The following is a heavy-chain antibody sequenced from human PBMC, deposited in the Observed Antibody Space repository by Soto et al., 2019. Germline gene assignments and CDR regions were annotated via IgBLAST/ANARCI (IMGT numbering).Heavy chain of an antibody. CDR2: ISSSSSYI. D-gene: IGHD2-8*01. CDR1: GFTFRSST. CDR3: ARDLGEMYAI. V-gene: IGHV3-21*01. J-gene: IGHJ4*02. Sequence: GGSLRLSCAGSGFTFRSSTMSWVRQAPGKGLEWVSSISSSSSYIYYADSLKGRFTISRDNAKNSLYLQLSSLRAEDTAVYYCARDLGEMYAIWGQGALVTSPQ.